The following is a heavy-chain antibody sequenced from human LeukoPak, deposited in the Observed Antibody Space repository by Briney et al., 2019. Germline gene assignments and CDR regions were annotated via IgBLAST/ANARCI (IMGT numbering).Heavy chain of an antibody. CDR1: GGTFSIYA. Sequence: ASVKVSCKASGGTFSIYAISCVRQAPGQGLEWMGGIIPIFGTANYAQKFQGRVTITADESTSTAYMELSSLRSEDTAVYYCAGVAVAGWFDPWGQGTLVTVSS. J-gene: IGHJ5*02. CDR2: IIPIFGTA. D-gene: IGHD6-13*01. CDR3: AGVAVAGWFDP. V-gene: IGHV1-69*13.